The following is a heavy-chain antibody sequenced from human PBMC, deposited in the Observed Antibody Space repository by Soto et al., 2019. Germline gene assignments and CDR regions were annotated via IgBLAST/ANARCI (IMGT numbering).Heavy chain of an antibody. CDR1: GFTFSSYT. Sequence: GGSLRLSCAASGFTFSSYTMNWVRQAPGKGLEWVSSISTSSSYIYYADSVKGRFTISRDNSKNSLFLQMNSLRGEDTAVYYCARMAPIAVLTGYDSWGQGTLVTVSS. V-gene: IGHV3-21*01. CDR3: ARMAPIAVLTGYDS. J-gene: IGHJ4*02. CDR2: ISTSSSYI. D-gene: IGHD3-9*01.